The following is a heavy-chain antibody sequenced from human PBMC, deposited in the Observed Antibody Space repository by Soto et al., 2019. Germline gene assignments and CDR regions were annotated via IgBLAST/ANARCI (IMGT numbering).Heavy chain of an antibody. CDR3: ARVKAQILSSGWYGGDDI. D-gene: IGHD6-19*01. CDR2: IRDSGHST. J-gene: IGHJ3*02. V-gene: IGHV3-23*01. Sequence: EVQLLESGGGLVQPGGSLRLSCAACGFTFSTYSMTWVRQAPGKGLEWVSTIRDSGHSTHYADSVRGRFAISRDNSKNTLFLQMSSLRAEDTAVYYCARVKAQILSSGWYGGDDIWGQGTMVTVSS. CDR1: GFTFSTYS.